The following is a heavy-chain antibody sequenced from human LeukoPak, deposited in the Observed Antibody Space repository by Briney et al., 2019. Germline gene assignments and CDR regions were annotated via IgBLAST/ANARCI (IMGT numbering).Heavy chain of an antibody. V-gene: IGHV7-4-1*02. CDR3: AKDLDSAAFDI. Sequence: GASVKVSCRASGYTFTTYAINWVRQAPVQGLEYMGWIRTNTGSPTYAQGFTGRFVFSLDTSVNTAYLQISSLKAEDTAVYYCAKDLDSAAFDIWGQGTMVTVSS. CDR1: GYTFTTYA. J-gene: IGHJ3*02. CDR2: IRTNTGSP. D-gene: IGHD2-15*01.